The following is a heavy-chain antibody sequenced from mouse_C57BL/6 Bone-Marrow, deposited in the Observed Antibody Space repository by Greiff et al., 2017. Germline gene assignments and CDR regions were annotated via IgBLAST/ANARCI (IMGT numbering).Heavy chain of an antibody. J-gene: IGHJ1*03. CDR2: IDPEDGET. Sequence: VQLQQPGAELVRPGSSVKLSCKASGYTFTSYYMHWVKQRTEQGLEWIGRIDPEDGETKYAPKFQGKATITADTSSNTAYLQLSSLTSEDTAVYYCARSLYGSSYRWYFDVWGTGTTVTVSS. CDR3: ARSLYGSSYRWYFDV. CDR1: GYTFTSYY. V-gene: IGHV14-2*01. D-gene: IGHD1-1*01.